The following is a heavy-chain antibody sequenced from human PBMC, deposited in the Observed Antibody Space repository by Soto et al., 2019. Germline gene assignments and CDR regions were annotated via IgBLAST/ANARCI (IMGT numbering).Heavy chain of an antibody. Sequence: QVQLVQSGAEVKKPGSSVKVSCKASGGTFSSYAISWVRQAPGQGLEWMGGIIPIFGTANYAQKFQGRVTITADESTRTAYMELSGLRSEDTAVYYGARDRGGEAAAGDLNWFDPWGQGTLVTVSS. V-gene: IGHV1-69*01. CDR2: IIPIFGTA. D-gene: IGHD6-13*01. J-gene: IGHJ5*02. CDR1: GGTFSSYA. CDR3: ARDRGGEAAAGDLNWFDP.